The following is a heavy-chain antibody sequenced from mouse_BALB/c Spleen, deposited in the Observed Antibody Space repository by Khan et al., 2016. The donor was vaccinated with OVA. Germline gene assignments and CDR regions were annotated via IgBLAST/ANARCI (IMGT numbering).Heavy chain of an antibody. D-gene: IGHD1-1*01. Sequence: VELVESGAELVRPGASVKLSCKTSGYIFTSYWIHWVKQRSGQGLEWIARIYPGTDNTYYNEKLRDKATLTAAKSSSTAYIQLSSLKSEDSAVYFCAREEALYYFAYWGQGTTLTVSS. CDR2: IYPGTDNT. CDR1: GYIFTSYW. V-gene: IGHV1-76*01. J-gene: IGHJ2*01. CDR3: AREEALYYFAY.